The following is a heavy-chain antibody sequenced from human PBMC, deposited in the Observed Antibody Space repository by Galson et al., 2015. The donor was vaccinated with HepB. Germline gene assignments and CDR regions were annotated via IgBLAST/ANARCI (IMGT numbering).Heavy chain of an antibody. J-gene: IGHJ4*02. V-gene: IGHV3-66*01. CDR3: ARDLYSSSPG. Sequence: SLRLSCAASGFTVSSNYMSWVRQAPGKGLEWVSVIYSGGSTYYADSVKGSFTISRDNSKNTLYLQMNSLRAEDTAVYYCARDLYSSSPGWGQGTLVTVSS. CDR2: IYSGGST. D-gene: IGHD6-13*01. CDR1: GFTVSSNY.